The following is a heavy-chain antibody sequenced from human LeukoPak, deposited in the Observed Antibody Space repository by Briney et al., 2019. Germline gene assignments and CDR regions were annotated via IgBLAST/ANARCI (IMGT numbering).Heavy chain of an antibody. V-gene: IGHV4-61*01. J-gene: IGHJ1*01. CDR3: ARGLGSEYFQH. CDR1: GGSVSSGSYY. Sequence: SETLSLTCTVSGGSVSSGSYYWSWIRQPPGKGLEWIAYIYYSGSANYNPSLKSRVTISVDTPKNQFSLKLSSVTAADTAVYYCARGLGSEYFQHWGQGTLVTVSS. CDR2: IYYSGSA. D-gene: IGHD6-19*01.